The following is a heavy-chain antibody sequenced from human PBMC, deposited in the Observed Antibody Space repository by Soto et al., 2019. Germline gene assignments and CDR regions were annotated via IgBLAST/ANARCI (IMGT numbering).Heavy chain of an antibody. V-gene: IGHV1-69*13. J-gene: IGHJ4*02. CDR2: IIPIFGTA. D-gene: IGHD3-22*01. Sequence: GASVKVSCKASGGTFSSYAISWVRQAPGQGLEWMGGIIPIFGTANYAQKLQGRVTITADESTSTAYMELSSLRSEDTAVYYCARDRRHYYDSSGYYYALDYWGQGTLVTVSS. CDR1: GGTFSSYA. CDR3: ARDRRHYYDSSGYYYALDY.